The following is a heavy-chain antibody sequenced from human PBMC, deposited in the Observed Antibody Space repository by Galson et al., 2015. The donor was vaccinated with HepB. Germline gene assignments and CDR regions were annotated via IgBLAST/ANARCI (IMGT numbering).Heavy chain of an antibody. CDR2: ISNSGDTT. V-gene: IGHV3-23*01. CDR1: GFTFSNYA. D-gene: IGHD3-16*02. CDR3: AKDQSDYVWGSYRDGSDY. Sequence: SLRLSCAASGFTFSNYAMSWVRQAPGKGLEWISVISNSGDTTCYAASERGRFTISRDNSKNTLYLQMTGLRAEDTAVYYCAKDQSDYVWGSYRDGSDYWGQGTLVTVSS. J-gene: IGHJ4*02.